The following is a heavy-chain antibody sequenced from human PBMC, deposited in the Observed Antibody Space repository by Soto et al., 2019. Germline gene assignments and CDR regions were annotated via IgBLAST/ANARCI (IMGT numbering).Heavy chain of an antibody. D-gene: IGHD4-17*01. CDR2: IYYSGST. CDR1: GGSVSSGSYY. J-gene: IGHJ4*02. CDR3: ARGNAGYYGDYGYFDY. V-gene: IGHV4-61*01. Sequence: SETLSLTCTVSGGSVSSGSYYWSWIRQPPGKGLEWIGYIYYSGSTNYNPSLKSRVTISVDTSKNQFSLKRSSVTAADTAVYYCARGNAGYYGDYGYFDYWGQGTLVTVSS.